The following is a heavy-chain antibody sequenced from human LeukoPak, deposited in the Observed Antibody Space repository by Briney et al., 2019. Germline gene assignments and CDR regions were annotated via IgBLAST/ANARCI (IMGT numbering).Heavy chain of an antibody. J-gene: IGHJ1*01. V-gene: IGHV3-21*01. CDR2: ISSSSSYI. D-gene: IGHD3-10*01. CDR1: GXTLSSYN. Sequence: GGSLRLSCAASGXTLSSYNMNWVRQAPGKGLEWVSSISSSSSYIHYADSVKGRFTISRDNAKNSLYLQMNSLRAEDTAVYYCAREYYYGSGGFGYWGQGTLVTVSS. CDR3: AREYYYGSGGFGY.